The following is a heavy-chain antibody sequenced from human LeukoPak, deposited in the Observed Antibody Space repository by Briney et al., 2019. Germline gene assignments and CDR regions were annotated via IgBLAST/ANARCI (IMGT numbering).Heavy chain of an antibody. J-gene: IGHJ4*02. CDR2: ISYDGSNK. CDR3: AKADTGEADY. CDR1: GFTFSSYG. D-gene: IGHD5-18*01. V-gene: IGHV3-30*18. Sequence: GRSLRLSCAASGFTFSSYGMHWVRQAPGKGLEWVAVISYDGSNKYYADSVKGRFTISRDNSKNTLYLQMNSLRAEDTAVYYCAKADTGEADYWGQGTLVTVSS.